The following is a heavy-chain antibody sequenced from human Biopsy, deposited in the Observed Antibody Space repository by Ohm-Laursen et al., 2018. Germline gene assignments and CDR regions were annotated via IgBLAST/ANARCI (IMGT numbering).Heavy chain of an antibody. CDR1: GGSISSYY. V-gene: IGHV4-59*08. CDR2: IYYTGST. CDR3: ARHAPSYSGSYWRYFDL. J-gene: IGHJ2*01. D-gene: IGHD1-26*01. Sequence: SQTLSLTCTVSGGSISSYYWSWIRQPPGKGLEWIGYIYYTGSTNYNPSLESRVTISVDTSMNHFSLRLTSVTAADTAVYYCARHAPSYSGSYWRYFDLWGRGTLVTVSS.